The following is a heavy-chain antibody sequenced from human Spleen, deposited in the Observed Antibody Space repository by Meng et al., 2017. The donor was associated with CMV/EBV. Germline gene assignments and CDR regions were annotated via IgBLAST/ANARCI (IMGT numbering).Heavy chain of an antibody. V-gene: IGHV3-20*01. Sequence: GESLKISCVASGFTIDNYGMRWVRQVPGKGLEWVSGINWNGGSTGYGDAVKGRLTISRDNAKNSLYLQMNSLGAEDTALYHCARGGSSTWRQGVFEYWGQGALVTVSS. CDR2: INWNGGST. D-gene: IGHD2-2*01. CDR3: ARGGSSTWRQGVFEY. J-gene: IGHJ4*02. CDR1: GFTIDNYG.